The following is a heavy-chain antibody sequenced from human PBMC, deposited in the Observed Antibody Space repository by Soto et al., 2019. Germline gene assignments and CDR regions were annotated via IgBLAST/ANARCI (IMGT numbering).Heavy chain of an antibody. CDR1: GFTFSSYA. D-gene: IGHD1-26*01. CDR3: DRPLEASPHQVAYFDH. Sequence: GGSLRLSCAASGFTFSSYAMHWVRQAPGKGLEWVAVISYDGSNKYYADSVKGRFTISRDNSKNTLYLQMNSLRAEDTAVYYCDRPLEASPHQVAYFDHWGQGTLVTVSS. V-gene: IGHV3-30-3*01. J-gene: IGHJ4*02. CDR2: ISYDGSNK.